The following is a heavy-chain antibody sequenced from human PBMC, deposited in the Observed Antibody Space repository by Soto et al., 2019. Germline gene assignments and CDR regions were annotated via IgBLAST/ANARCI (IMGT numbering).Heavy chain of an antibody. CDR3: ARMKVDSYQFYYAMDV. Sequence: SGPTLVNPTETLTLTCTVSGFSLTTGKMGVSWIRQPPGKALEWLAHIFSDNERSYSTSLQGRLTISKDTSGSQVVLSMTNVDPVDTATYYCARMKVDSYQFYYAMDVWGQGTTVTVAS. D-gene: IGHD3-9*01. V-gene: IGHV2-26*01. J-gene: IGHJ6*02. CDR1: GFSLTTGKMG. CDR2: IFSDNER.